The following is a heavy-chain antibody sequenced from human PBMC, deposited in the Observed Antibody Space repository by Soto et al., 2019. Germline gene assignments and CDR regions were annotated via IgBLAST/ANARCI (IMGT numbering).Heavy chain of an antibody. Sequence: GSLRLSCAASGFTFSDYYMSWIRQAPGKRLEWVSYISSSSSNIYYADSVKGRFTISRDNAKNSLYLQMNSLRAEDTAVYYCARESGSYFLGLDYWGQGTQVTVSS. D-gene: IGHD1-26*01. CDR3: ARESGSYFLGLDY. CDR1: GFTFSDYY. CDR2: ISSSSSNI. V-gene: IGHV3-11*04. J-gene: IGHJ4*02.